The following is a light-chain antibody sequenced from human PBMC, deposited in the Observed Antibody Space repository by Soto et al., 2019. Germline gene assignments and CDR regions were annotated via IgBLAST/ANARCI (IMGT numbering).Light chain of an antibody. CDR3: QQSYRVSYT. J-gene: IGKJ2*01. V-gene: IGKV1-39*01. CDR1: QNIYRY. CDR2: AAS. Sequence: DIPMTQSPSSLSASVGDRVTITCRASQNIYRYLNWYQQKPGKAPKILIYAASSLQSGVPSRFSGSGSGTDFTLTINRLQSEDLAIYYCQQSYRVSYTFGQGTKLEMK.